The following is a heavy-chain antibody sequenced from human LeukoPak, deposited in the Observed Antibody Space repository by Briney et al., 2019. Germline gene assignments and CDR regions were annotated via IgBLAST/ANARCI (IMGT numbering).Heavy chain of an antibody. CDR2: ISSSGSTI. D-gene: IGHD3-3*01. CDR1: GFTFSDYY. V-gene: IGHV3-11*01. Sequence: MAGGSLRLSCAASGFTFSDYYMSWIRQAPGKGLEWVSYISSSGSTIYYADSVKGRFTISRDNAKNSLYLQMNSLRAEDTAVYYCAVGYDGGYDFWSGYKCFDYWGQGTLVTVSS. CDR3: AVGYDGGYDFWSGYKCFDY. J-gene: IGHJ4*02.